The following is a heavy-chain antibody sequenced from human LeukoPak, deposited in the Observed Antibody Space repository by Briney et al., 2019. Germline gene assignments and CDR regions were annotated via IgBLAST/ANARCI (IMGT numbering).Heavy chain of an antibody. D-gene: IGHD3-16*02. CDR3: ARGDYVWGSYRTGIDY. J-gene: IGHJ4*02. V-gene: IGHV1-3*01. CDR1: GYTFTSYA. Sequence: APVQVSCQAFGYTFTSYAMHWVRQAPGQRLGWMGWVNAGNGNTKYSQKFQGRVTITRDTSASTAYMELSSLRSEDTAVYYCARGDYVWGSYRTGIDYWGQGTLVTVSS. CDR2: VNAGNGNT.